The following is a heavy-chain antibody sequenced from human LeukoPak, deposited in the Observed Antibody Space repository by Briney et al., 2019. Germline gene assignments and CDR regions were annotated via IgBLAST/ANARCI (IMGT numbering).Heavy chain of an antibody. D-gene: IGHD1-26*01. V-gene: IGHV3-7*01. CDR2: IKKDGSEK. J-gene: IGHJ4*02. CDR3: ARDREPWDFDY. CDR1: GFTLSNYW. Sequence: GGSLRLSCAAAGFTLSNYWMSWVRQAPGKGLEWVANIKKDGSEKYYVDSVKGRFTISRDNAKNSLYLQMNSLRAEDTAVYYCARDREPWDFDYWGQGTLVTVSS.